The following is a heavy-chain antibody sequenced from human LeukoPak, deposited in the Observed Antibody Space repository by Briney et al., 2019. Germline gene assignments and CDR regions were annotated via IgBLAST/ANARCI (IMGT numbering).Heavy chain of an antibody. CDR1: GFTFSSYW. CDR3: ARDPNGDYIGAFDF. J-gene: IGHJ3*01. CDR2: IRGSGAYT. D-gene: IGHD4-17*01. V-gene: IGHV3-23*01. Sequence: GGSLRLSCAASGFTFSSYWMHWVRQAPGKGLVWVSAIRGSGAYTFYADAVKGRFTVSRDNSKNTLFLQMDNLRAEDTAVYYCARDPNGDYIGAFDFWGQGTRVTVSS.